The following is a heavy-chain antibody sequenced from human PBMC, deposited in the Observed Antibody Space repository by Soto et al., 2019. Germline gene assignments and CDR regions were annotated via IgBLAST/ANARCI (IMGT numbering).Heavy chain of an antibody. V-gene: IGHV1-69*13. CDR3: ASGMVRGAAFDY. Sequence: SVKVSCKASGYTFTSYGISWVRQAPGQGLEWMGGIIPIFGTANYAQKFQGRVTITADESTSTAYMELSSLRSEDTAVYYCASGMVRGAAFDYWGQGTLVTVSS. D-gene: IGHD3-10*01. CDR2: IIPIFGTA. J-gene: IGHJ4*02. CDR1: GYTFTSYG.